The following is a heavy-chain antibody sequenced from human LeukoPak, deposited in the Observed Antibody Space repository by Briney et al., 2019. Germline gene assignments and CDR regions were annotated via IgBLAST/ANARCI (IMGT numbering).Heavy chain of an antibody. CDR3: ARVTQNGQWLAFDI. D-gene: IGHD6-19*01. V-gene: IGHV4-34*01. Sequence: PSETLSLTCAVYGGSFSGYYWSWIRQPPGKGLEWIGEINHSGSTNYNPSLKSRVTISVDTSKNQFSLKLSSVTAADTAVYYCARVTQNGQWLAFDIWGQGTMVTVSS. CDR2: INHSGST. J-gene: IGHJ3*02. CDR1: GGSFSGYY.